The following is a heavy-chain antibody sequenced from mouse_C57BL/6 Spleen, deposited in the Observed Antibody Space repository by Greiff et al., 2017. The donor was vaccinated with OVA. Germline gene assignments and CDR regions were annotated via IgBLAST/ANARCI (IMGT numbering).Heavy chain of an antibody. J-gene: IGHJ3*01. Sequence: VQLQQSGAALVKPGASVQMSCKASGYTFTTYPIEWMKQNHGKSLEWIGNFHPYNDDTKYNEKFKGKATLTVEKSSSTVYLELSRLTSDDSAVYYCARMGTYYYGSSYGFAYWGQGTLVTVSA. CDR1: GYTFTTYP. D-gene: IGHD1-1*01. CDR2: FHPYNDDT. V-gene: IGHV1-47*01. CDR3: ARMGTYYYGSSYGFAY.